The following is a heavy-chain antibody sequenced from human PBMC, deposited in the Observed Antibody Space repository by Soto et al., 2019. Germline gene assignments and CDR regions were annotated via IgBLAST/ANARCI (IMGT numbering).Heavy chain of an antibody. V-gene: IGHV1-3*01. CDR2: INAGNGNT. CDR1: GYTFTSYA. J-gene: IGHJ5*02. D-gene: IGHD3-16*01. Sequence: QVQLVQSGAEVKKPGASVKVSCKASGYTFTSYAMHWVRQAPGQRLEWMGWINAGNGNTKYSQKFQGRVTITRDTSATTAYMELSSLRSEDTAVYYCARGYGGPIGWFDPWGQGTLVTVSS. CDR3: ARGYGGPIGWFDP.